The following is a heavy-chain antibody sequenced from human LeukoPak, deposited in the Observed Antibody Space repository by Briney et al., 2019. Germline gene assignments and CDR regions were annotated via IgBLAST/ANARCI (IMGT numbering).Heavy chain of an antibody. CDR1: GFTFSSYA. CDR2: ISGSGGST. D-gene: IGHD3-3*01. V-gene: IGHV3-23*01. J-gene: IGHJ4*02. CDR3: AKDHYDFWSGYPYYFDY. Sequence: GGSLRPSCAASGFTFSSYAMSWVRQAPGKGLEWVSAISGSGGSTYYADSVKGRFTISRDNSKNTLYLQMNSLRAEDTAVYYCAKDHYDFWSGYPYYFDYWGQGTLVTVSS.